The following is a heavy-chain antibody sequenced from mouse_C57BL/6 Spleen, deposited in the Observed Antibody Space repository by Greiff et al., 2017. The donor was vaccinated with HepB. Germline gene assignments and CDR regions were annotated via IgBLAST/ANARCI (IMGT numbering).Heavy chain of an antibody. D-gene: IGHD1-1*01. CDR3: AGPEDYNGSSLSYAIDY. Sequence: VQLQQSGAELVRPGTSVKVSCKASGYAFTNYLIEWVKQRPGQGLEWIGVINPGSGGTNYNEKFKGKATLTADKSSSTAYMQLSSLTSEDSAVYFCAGPEDYNGSSLSYAIDYWGKGTSVTVAS. CDR2: INPGSGGT. J-gene: IGHJ4*01. CDR1: GYAFTNYL. V-gene: IGHV1-54*01.